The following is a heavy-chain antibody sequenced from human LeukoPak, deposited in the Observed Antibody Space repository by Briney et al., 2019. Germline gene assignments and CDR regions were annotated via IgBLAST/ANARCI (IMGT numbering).Heavy chain of an antibody. CDR3: ARGDAFSGDH. V-gene: IGHV3-7*04. CDR1: GFNFRNFL. CDR2: IHPEGNEK. Sequence: GGSLTLSCAASGFNFRNFLMSWVRQAPGRGLEWVANIHPEGNEKYHVESVKGRFTISRDNPKSSLFRQMNGLRVEDTAVYYCARGDAFSGDHWGQGTLVTVSS. J-gene: IGHJ4*02.